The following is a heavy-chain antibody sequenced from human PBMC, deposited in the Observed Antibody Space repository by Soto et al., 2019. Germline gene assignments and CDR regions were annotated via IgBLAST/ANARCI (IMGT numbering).Heavy chain of an antibody. J-gene: IGHJ5*02. CDR1: GGSISSYY. Sequence: QVQLQESGPGLVKPSETLSLTCTVSGGSISSYYWSWIRQPPGKGLEWIGYIYYSGSTNYNPSLKSRVTISVDTSKNQFSLKLSSVTAADTAVYYCARVRIMITFGGVIVGNNWFDPWGQGTLVTVSS. CDR2: IYYSGST. V-gene: IGHV4-59*01. CDR3: ARVRIMITFGGVIVGNNWFDP. D-gene: IGHD3-16*02.